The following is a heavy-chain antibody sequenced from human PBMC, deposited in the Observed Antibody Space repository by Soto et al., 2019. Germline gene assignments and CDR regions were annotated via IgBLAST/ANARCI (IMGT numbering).Heavy chain of an antibody. V-gene: IGHV1-69*13. CDR3: AGREARDDYYYYGMDV. CDR1: GGTFSSYA. Sequence: SVKVSCKASGGTFSSYAISWVRQAPGQGLEWMGGIIPIFGTANYAQKFQGRVTITADESTSTAYMELSSLRSEDTAVYYCAGREARDDYYYYGMDVWGQGTTVTVSS. J-gene: IGHJ6*02. CDR2: IIPIFGTA. D-gene: IGHD6-6*01.